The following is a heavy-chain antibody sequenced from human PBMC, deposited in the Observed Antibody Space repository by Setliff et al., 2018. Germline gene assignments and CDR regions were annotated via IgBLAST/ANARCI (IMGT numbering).Heavy chain of an antibody. Sequence: TLETLSLTCTVSGGSISSGYYWSWIRQPPGKRLEWIGEIIHSGSTNYNPSLKSRVTISMDTSKNQFSLKVSSVTAADTAVYYCARSFSRREKFLLDYWGQGALVTVSS. CDR1: GGSISSGYY. CDR3: ARSFSRREKFLLDY. V-gene: IGHV4-34*12. CDR2: IIHSGST. J-gene: IGHJ4*02.